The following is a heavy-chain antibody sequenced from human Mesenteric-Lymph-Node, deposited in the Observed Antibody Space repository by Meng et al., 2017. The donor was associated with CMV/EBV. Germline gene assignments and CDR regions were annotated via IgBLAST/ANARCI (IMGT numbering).Heavy chain of an antibody. CDR1: EFTFSSYS. CDR3: ARAGQQYGGVGY. CDR2: ISSSSSYI. D-gene: IGHD4/OR15-4a*01. J-gene: IGHJ4*02. V-gene: IGHV3-21*01. Sequence: GESLKISCAASEFTFSSYSMNWVRQAPGKGLEWVSSISSSSSYIYYADSVKGRFTISRDNAKNSLYLQMNSLRAEDTAVYYCARAGQQYGGVGYWGQGTLVTVSS.